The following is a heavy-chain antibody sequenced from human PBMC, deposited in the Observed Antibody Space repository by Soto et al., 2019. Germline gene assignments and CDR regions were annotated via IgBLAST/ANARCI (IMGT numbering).Heavy chain of an antibody. J-gene: IGHJ4*02. CDR3: ARGLSYYDYIWGSYRYDTSGYFDY. V-gene: IGHV3-7*04. D-gene: IGHD3-16*02. CDR1: GFTFSSYW. CDR2: IKQDGSEK. Sequence: GGSLRLSCAASGFTFSSYWMSWVRQAPGKGLEWVANIKQDGSEKYYVDSVKGRFTISRDNAKNSLYLQMNSLRAEDTAVYYCARGLSYYDYIWGSYRYDTSGYFDYWGQGTLVTVSS.